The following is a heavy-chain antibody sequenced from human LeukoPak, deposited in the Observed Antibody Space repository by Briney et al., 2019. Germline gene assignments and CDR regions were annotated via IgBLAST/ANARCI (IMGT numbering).Heavy chain of an antibody. CDR2: SSAYNGNT. CDR1: GYTFTSYG. Sequence: GASVKVSCKASGYTFTSYGISWVRQAPGQGLEWMGWSSAYNGNTNYAQKLQGRVTMTTDTSTSTAYMELRSLRSDDTAVYYCARFLPGTYTPLIQGARDGLDYWGQGTLVTVSS. J-gene: IGHJ4*02. CDR3: ARFLPGTYTPLIQGARDGLDY. D-gene: IGHD3-16*01. V-gene: IGHV1-18*01.